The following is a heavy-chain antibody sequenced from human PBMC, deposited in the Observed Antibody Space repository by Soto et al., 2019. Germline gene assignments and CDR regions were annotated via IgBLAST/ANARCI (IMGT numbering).Heavy chain of an antibody. Sequence: SETLSLTCTVSGGSISSSSYYWGWTRQPPGKGLEWIGSIYYSGSTYYNPSLKSRVTISVDTSKNQFSLKLSSVTAAYTAVYYCAIHGRFWVDVLRYFDWPLGTGMDVWGQGTTVT. D-gene: IGHD3-9*01. V-gene: IGHV4-39*01. CDR1: GGSISSSSYY. J-gene: IGHJ6*02. CDR2: IYYSGST. CDR3: AIHGRFWVDVLRYFDWPLGTGMDV.